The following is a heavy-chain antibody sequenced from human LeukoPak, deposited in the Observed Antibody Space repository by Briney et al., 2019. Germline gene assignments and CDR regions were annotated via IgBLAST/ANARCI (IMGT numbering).Heavy chain of an antibody. D-gene: IGHD3-10*01. Sequence: GASVEVSCKASRYIFTDYYIHWVRQAPGQGLEWMGWINPKTGGTRYSQNFQARVTMTRDTSITTSYMDLRSLTSDDTAVYYCVRGPRVFGSGTYYAYWGQGTLVTVSS. CDR2: INPKTGGT. J-gene: IGHJ4*02. CDR1: RYIFTDYY. V-gene: IGHV1-2*02. CDR3: VRGPRVFGSGTYYAY.